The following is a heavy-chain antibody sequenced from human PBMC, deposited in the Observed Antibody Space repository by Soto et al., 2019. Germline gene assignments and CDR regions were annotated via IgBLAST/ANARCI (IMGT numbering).Heavy chain of an antibody. CDR3: ARLTTVTTYYFDY. J-gene: IGHJ4*02. CDR2: SYYSGST. Sequence: QVQLQESGPGLVKPSQTLSLTCTVSGGSISSGDYYWGWIRQPPGKGLEWIGYSYYSGSTYYNPSLKSRVTISVDTSKIQFSLKLSSVTAANTAVYYCARLTTVTTYYFDYWGQGTLVTVSS. CDR1: GGSISSGDYY. D-gene: IGHD4-17*01. V-gene: IGHV4-30-4*01.